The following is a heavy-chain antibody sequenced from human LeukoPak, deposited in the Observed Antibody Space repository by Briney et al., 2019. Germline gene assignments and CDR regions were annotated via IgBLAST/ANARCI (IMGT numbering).Heavy chain of an antibody. D-gene: IGHD2-21*02. CDR3: ARRAYCGGDCYVDY. J-gene: IGHJ4*02. CDR1: GYSFSNYW. V-gene: IGHV5-51*01. Sequence: GESLQISCKGSGYSFSNYWIGWVRQMPGKGLEWMGIIYPGDSGTRYSPSFEGQVTISADKSISTAYLQWSSLKASDTAMYYCARRAYCGGDCYVDYWGQGTLVTVSS. CDR2: IYPGDSGT.